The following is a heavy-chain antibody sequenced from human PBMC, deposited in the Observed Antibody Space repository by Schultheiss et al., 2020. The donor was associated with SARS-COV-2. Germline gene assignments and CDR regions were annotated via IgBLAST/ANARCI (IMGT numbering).Heavy chain of an antibody. Sequence: SLRLSCAASGFTFDDYAMHWVRQAPGKGLEWVSGISWNSGSIGYADSVKGRFTISRDNSKNTLYLQMNSLRAEDTAVYYCARDVDNSYGVDYWGQGTLVTVSS. V-gene: IGHV3-9*01. J-gene: IGHJ4*02. CDR1: GFTFDDYA. CDR2: ISWNSGSI. CDR3: ARDVDNSYGVDY. D-gene: IGHD5-18*01.